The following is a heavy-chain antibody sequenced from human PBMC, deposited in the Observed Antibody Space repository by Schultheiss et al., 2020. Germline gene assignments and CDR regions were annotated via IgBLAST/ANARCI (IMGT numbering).Heavy chain of an antibody. CDR1: GFTFSSYW. D-gene: IGHD4-23*01. CDR3: ASQATVVTYLFDY. V-gene: IGHV3-7*01. CDR2: IKQDGSEK. J-gene: IGHJ4*02. Sequence: GGSLRLSCAASGFTFSSYWMSWVRQAPGKGLEWVANIKQDGSEKYYVDSVKGRLTISRDNAKNSLYLQMNSLRDEDTAVYYCASQATVVTYLFDYWGQGTLVTVSS.